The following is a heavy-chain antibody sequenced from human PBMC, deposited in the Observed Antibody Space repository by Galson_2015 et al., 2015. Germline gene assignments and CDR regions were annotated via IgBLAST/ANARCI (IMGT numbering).Heavy chain of an antibody. CDR1: GFTFSGFG. D-gene: IGHD5-12*01. Sequence: SLRLSCAASGFTFSGFGMHWVRQAPGKGLEWVAVIWSDGSNKDCADSVKGRFTISRDNSKNTLFLQMNNMRAEDTAIYYCARHQIRYSGYDSVDYWGQGTLVTVSS. CDR2: IWSDGSNK. J-gene: IGHJ4*02. CDR3: ARHQIRYSGYDSVDY. V-gene: IGHV3-33*01.